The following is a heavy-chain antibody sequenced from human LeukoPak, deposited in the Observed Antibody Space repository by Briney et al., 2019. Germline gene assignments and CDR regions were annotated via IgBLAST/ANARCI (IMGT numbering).Heavy chain of an antibody. CDR2: ISYDGSNK. CDR3: ARDNYDSSGSLYFDY. Sequence: GGSLRLSCAASGFTFSSYAMHWVRQAPGKGLEWVAVISYDGSNKYYADSVKGRFTISRDNSKNTLYLQMNSLRAEDTAVYYCARDNYDSSGSLYFDYWGQGTLVTVSS. CDR1: GFTFSSYA. V-gene: IGHV3-30-3*01. D-gene: IGHD3-22*01. J-gene: IGHJ4*02.